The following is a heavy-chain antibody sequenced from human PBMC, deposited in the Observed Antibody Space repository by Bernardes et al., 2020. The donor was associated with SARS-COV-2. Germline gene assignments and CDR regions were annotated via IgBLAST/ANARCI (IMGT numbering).Heavy chain of an antibody. Sequence: SVKVSCKASGGTISMFVISWVRQAPGQRLEWMGGIIPIFGTTNYEQKFQGRVTITADESTSTAYLELRSLRSEDTAIYYCARGRDIVVEPSDSDASDVWGQGTMVTVST. CDR3: ARGRDIVVEPSDSDASDV. CDR1: GGTISMFV. V-gene: IGHV1-69*13. CDR2: IIPIFGTT. J-gene: IGHJ3*01. D-gene: IGHD2-2*01.